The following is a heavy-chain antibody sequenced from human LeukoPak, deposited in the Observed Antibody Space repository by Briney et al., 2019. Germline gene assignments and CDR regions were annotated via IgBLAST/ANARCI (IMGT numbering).Heavy chain of an antibody. V-gene: IGHV3-48*01. CDR2: ISSSSSTI. D-gene: IGHD3-22*01. CDR1: GYTFSSYS. CDR3: ARDLGFNFRYYYDSSGREDY. Sequence: GGSLRLSCAASGYTFSSYSMNWVRQAPGKGLEWVSYISSSSSTIYYADSVKGRFTISRDNAKNSLYLQMNSLRAEDTAVYYCARDLGFNFRYYYDSSGREDYWGQGTLVTVSS. J-gene: IGHJ4*02.